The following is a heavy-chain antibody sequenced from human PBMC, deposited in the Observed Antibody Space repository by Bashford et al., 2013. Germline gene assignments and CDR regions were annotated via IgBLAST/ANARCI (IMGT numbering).Heavy chain of an antibody. CDR2: ISAYNGNT. V-gene: IGHV1-18*01. Sequence: PSVKVSCKASGYTFTSYGISWVRQAPGQGLEWMGWISAYNGNTNYAQKLQGRVTMTTDTSASTAYMELSSLRSEDTAVYYCARDQPRITIFGVVIRSLGWFDPWGQGTLVTVSS. CDR3: ARDQPRITIFGVVIRSLGWFDP. CDR1: GYTFTSYG. J-gene: IGHJ5*02. D-gene: IGHD3-3*01.